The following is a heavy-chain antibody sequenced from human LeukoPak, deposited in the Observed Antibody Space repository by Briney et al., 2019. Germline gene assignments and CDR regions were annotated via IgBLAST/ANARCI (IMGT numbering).Heavy chain of an antibody. J-gene: IGHJ6*02. Sequence: GGSLRLSCAASGFTFSSYWMSWVRQAPGKGLEWVANIKQDGSEKYYVDSVKGRFTISGDNAKNSLYLQMNSLRAEDTAVYYCARDSYSSGWGRVSYYYYYGMDVWGQGTTVTVSS. V-gene: IGHV3-7*01. CDR1: GFTFSSYW. CDR3: ARDSYSSGWGRVSYYYYYGMDV. CDR2: IKQDGSEK. D-gene: IGHD6-19*01.